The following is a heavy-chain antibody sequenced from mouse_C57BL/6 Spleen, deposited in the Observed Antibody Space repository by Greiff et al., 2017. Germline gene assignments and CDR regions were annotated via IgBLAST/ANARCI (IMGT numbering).Heavy chain of an antibody. Sequence: QVQLQQPGAELVKPGASVMLSCKAPGYTFTSYWMHWVKQRPGQGLEWIGMIHPNSGRTNYNEKFKSKATLTVDKSSSTAYLHLSSMTSENSAVDYCARWRDYDRVAMDYWGQGTSVTVSS. CDR2: IHPNSGRT. CDR1: GYTFTSYW. J-gene: IGHJ4*01. V-gene: IGHV1-64*01. CDR3: ARWRDYDRVAMDY. D-gene: IGHD2-4*01.